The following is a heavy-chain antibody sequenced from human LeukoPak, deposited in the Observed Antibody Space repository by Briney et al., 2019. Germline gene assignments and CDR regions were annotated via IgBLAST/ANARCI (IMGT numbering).Heavy chain of an antibody. D-gene: IGHD3-22*01. CDR1: GFSFSSYG. CDR3: AKYYYEGTGASPLDY. CDR2: IRYDGSAK. V-gene: IGHV3-30*02. J-gene: IGHJ4*02. Sequence: GGSLRLSCVASGFSFSSYGMHWVRQAPGEGLQWVSFIRYDGSAKYYADSVKGRFTISRDSSKSTLYLQMNSLRLEDTAIYYCAKYYYEGTGASPLDYWGQGTRVTVSS.